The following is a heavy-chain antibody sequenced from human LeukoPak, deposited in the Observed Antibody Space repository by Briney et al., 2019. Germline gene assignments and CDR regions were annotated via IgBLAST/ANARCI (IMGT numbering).Heavy chain of an antibody. D-gene: IGHD5-18*01. V-gene: IGHV4-4*02. CDR2: IYHSGST. Sequence: SGTLSLTCDVSGDSITSPNWWSWVRQPPGKGLQWIGEIYHSGSTSYNPPLKSRVTIAVDKSRNQFSLKLTSVIAADTAVYYCARVVDTAPYYFDYWGQGTLVTVSS. J-gene: IGHJ4*02. CDR1: GDSITSPNW. CDR3: ARVVDTAPYYFDY.